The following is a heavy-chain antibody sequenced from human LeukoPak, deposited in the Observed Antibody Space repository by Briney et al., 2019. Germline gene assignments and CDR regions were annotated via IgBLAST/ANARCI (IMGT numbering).Heavy chain of an antibody. V-gene: IGHV3-48*04. D-gene: IGHD2-2*01. CDR3: ARDSTSSIVVVPAAIGSYYYYYMDV. CDR1: GFTFSSYS. Sequence: PGGSLRLSCAASGFTFSSYSMIWVRQAPGKGLEWVSYISSSSGTIFYADSVRGRFTISRDNAKNSLYLQMNSLRAEDTAVYYCARDSTSSIVVVPAAIGSYYYYYMDVWGKGTTVTVSS. CDR2: ISSSSGTI. J-gene: IGHJ6*03.